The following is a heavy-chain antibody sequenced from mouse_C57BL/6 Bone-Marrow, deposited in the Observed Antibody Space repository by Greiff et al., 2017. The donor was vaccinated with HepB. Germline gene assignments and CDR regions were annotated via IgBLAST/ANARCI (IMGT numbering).Heavy chain of an antibody. V-gene: IGHV1-42*01. Sequence: VHVKQSGPELVKPGASVKISCKASGYSFTGYYMNWVKQSPEKSLEWIGEINPSTGGTTYNQKFKAKATLTVDKSSSTAYMQLKSLTSEDSAVYYCASLYYYGSSYGYWGQGTTLTVSS. CDR3: ASLYYYGSSYGY. D-gene: IGHD1-1*01. J-gene: IGHJ2*01. CDR2: INPSTGGT. CDR1: GYSFTGYY.